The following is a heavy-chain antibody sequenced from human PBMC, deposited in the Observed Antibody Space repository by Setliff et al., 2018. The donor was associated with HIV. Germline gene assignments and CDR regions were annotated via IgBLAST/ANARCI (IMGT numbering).Heavy chain of an antibody. CDR2: INLKTGDT. Sequence: ASVKVSCKASGYTFTGYYIHCLRQAPGQGLQWKGRINLKTGDTDYAQNFQGRVTLTTDTSINTAYMELHRLTSDDTAVYFCARGRVRAAAVTGLDWFDFWGQGSLVTVSS. V-gene: IGHV1-2*06. D-gene: IGHD6-13*01. CDR3: ARGRVRAAAVTGLDWFDF. J-gene: IGHJ5*01. CDR1: GYTFTGYY.